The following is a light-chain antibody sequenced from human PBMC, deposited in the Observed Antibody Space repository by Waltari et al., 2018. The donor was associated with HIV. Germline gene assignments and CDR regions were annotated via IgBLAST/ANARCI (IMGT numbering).Light chain of an antibody. V-gene: IGKV4-1*01. CDR3: LQYYTIPRT. CDR1: QSVLYSSNNNNY. CDR2: WAS. J-gene: IGKJ1*01. Sequence: DIVMTQSPDSLAVSLGERATINCKSSQSVLYSSNNNNYLAWFQQKPGQPPKLLIYWASTRESRVPDRFSGSGSGTDFTLTISSLQAEDVAVYYCLQYYTIPRTFGQGTTVEIK.